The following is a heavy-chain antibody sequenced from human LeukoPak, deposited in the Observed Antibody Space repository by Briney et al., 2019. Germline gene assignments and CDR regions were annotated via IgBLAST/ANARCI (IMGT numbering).Heavy chain of an antibody. V-gene: IGHV3-30-3*01. CDR2: ISNDGSKI. J-gene: IGHJ4*02. CDR3: ARLRGYYDSSDH. D-gene: IGHD3-22*01. CDR1: GFTFSTYT. Sequence: PGGSLRLSCAASGFTFSTYTMHWVRQAPGKGLDWVAFISNDGSKIYYADSVRGRFTISRDDSKNTLYLQMNSLRLEDTAVYYCARLRGYYDSSDHWGQGTLVTVSS.